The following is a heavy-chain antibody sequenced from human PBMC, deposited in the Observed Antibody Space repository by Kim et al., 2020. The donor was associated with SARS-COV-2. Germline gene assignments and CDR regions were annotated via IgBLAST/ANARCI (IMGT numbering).Heavy chain of an antibody. CDR2: ISSSSSYI. J-gene: IGHJ6*02. V-gene: IGHV3-21*01. CDR3: ARDRYTGYCSSTSCQFWFQNPPSSTGSAGMDA. CDR1: GFTFSSYS. D-gene: IGHD2-2*01. Sequence: GGSLRLSCAASGFTFSSYSMNWVRQAPGKGLERVSSISSSSSYIYYADSVKGRFTISRDNAKNSLYLQMISPRAEDTAVYYCARDRYTGYCSSTSCQFWFQNPPSSTGSAGMDAWGQGAPVTVS.